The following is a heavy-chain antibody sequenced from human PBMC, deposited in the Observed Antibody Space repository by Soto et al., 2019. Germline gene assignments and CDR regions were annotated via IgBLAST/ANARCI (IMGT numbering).Heavy chain of an antibody. J-gene: IGHJ4*02. CDR2: ISSSSSTI. CDR1: GFTFSSYS. V-gene: IGHV3-48*01. CDR3: ARDLNYGLFDY. Sequence: PRGSLRLYCAASGFTFSSYSMNWVRQAPGKGLEWVSYISSSSSTIYYADSVKGRFTISRDNAKNSLYLQMNSLRAEDTAVYYCARDLNYGLFDYWGQGTLVTGSS. D-gene: IGHD4-17*01.